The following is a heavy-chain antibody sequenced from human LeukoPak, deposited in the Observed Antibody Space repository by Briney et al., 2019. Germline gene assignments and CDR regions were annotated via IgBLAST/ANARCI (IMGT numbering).Heavy chain of an antibody. V-gene: IGHV3-23*01. CDR2: ITGGSVGT. D-gene: IGHD3-10*01. J-gene: IGHJ4*01. CDR3: ARGIRGPPYLDY. Sequence: GGSLRLSCAASGFTFSSHVMTWVRQAPGRGLEWVTSITGGSVGTYYADSVKGRFSIPRDNSNNTLYLQMNTRRAEDTAVYYCARGIRGPPYLDYWGQGTLVTVSS. CDR1: GFTFSSHV.